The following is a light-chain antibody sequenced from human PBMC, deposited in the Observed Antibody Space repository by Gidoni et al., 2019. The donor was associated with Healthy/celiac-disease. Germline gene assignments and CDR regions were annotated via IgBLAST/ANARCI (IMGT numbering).Light chain of an antibody. Sequence: EIVLTQSPATLSLSPGERATLSCRASQSVSSYLAWYQQKPGQAPRLLIYYASNRATGNPARFSGSGSGTDFTLTISSLEPEDFAVYYCQQRSNWPPIFTFGPGTKVDIK. CDR2: YAS. V-gene: IGKV3-11*01. J-gene: IGKJ3*01. CDR3: QQRSNWPPIFT. CDR1: QSVSSY.